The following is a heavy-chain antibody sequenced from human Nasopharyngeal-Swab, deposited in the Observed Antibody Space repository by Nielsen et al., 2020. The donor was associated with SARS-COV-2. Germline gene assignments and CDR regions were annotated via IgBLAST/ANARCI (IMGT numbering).Heavy chain of an antibody. V-gene: IGHV3-74*01. CDR1: GFTFSSYS. J-gene: IGHJ5*02. D-gene: IGHD3/OR15-3a*01. CDR3: ARQRGGIVISTLDP. CDR2: IDSDGSST. Sequence: GGSLRLSCAASGFTFSSYSMHWVRQVPGKGLLWVAHIDSDGSSTTYADSVKGRFTISRDNAKNTLYLQMNSLRAEDTAVYYCARQRGGIVISTLDPWGQGTLVTVSS.